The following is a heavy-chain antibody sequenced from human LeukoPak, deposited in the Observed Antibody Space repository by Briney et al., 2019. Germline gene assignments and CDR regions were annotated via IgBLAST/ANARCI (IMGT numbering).Heavy chain of an antibody. D-gene: IGHD2-15*01. CDR3: AKRYCSGGSCCPDY. V-gene: IGHV3-23*01. CDR1: GFTFSSYA. Sequence: GRSLRLSCVASGFTFSSYAMSWVRQTPGKGLEWVSAISNSGTSTYNADSVKGRFTISRDNSKNTLYLQMNSLRAEDTAVYYCAKRYCSGGSCCPDYWGQGTRVTVSS. CDR2: ISNSGTST. J-gene: IGHJ4*02.